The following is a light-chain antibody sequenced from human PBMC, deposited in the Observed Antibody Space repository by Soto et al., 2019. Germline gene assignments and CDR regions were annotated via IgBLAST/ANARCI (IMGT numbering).Light chain of an antibody. J-gene: IGKJ1*01. Sequence: DIQMTQSPSTLSASVGDRVTITCRASQSISVWLAWYQHKPGKAPKLLIFDVSNLESGVPSRFSGSGSGTEFTLTISSVHSDDFATYYCQQYDYSRTFGQGNKV. CDR1: QSISVW. CDR2: DVS. CDR3: QQYDYSRT. V-gene: IGKV1-5*01.